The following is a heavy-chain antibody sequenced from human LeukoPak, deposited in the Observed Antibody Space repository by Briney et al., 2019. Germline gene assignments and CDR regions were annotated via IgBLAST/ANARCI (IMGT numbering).Heavy chain of an antibody. CDR3: ARDSGYSGYSDY. CDR1: GFAFSSYW. J-gene: IGHJ4*02. CDR2: MNQAGNEK. Sequence: SGGSLRLSCAASGFAFSSYWMSWIRQAPGKGLEWVANMNQAGNEKYYVDSVEGRFTISRDNAKSSLYLQMNSLRAEDTAVYYCARDSGYSGYSDYWGQGTLVTVSS. D-gene: IGHD5-12*01. V-gene: IGHV3-7*05.